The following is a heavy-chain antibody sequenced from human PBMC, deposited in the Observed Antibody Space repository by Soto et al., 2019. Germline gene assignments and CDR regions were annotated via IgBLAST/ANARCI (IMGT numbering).Heavy chain of an antibody. CDR3: SRDCPCGLEYCTNGACFPNDF. Sequence: GGSLRLSCTTSGFTFGDYAMSWFRQTPGKGLEWVGFVRTYAYGETTEYAASVKGRFTVGRDNSRSTAYLHMSSLKTEDTGVYFCSRDCPCGLEYCTNGACFPNDFWGQGTLVTVSS. CDR2: VRTYAYGETT. D-gene: IGHD2-8*01. V-gene: IGHV3-49*03. CDR1: GFTFGDYA. J-gene: IGHJ4*02.